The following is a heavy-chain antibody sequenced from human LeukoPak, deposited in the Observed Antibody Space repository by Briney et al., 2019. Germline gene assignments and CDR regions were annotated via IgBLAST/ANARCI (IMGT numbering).Heavy chain of an antibody. CDR3: ARRAFGGVIAANWFDP. Sequence: SETLSLTCTVSGGSMSTYYWSWIRQPPGKGLEWIGYIYDNGYTHYNPSLKSRVSISLDTSKSQFSLDLSSVTAADTAVYYCARRAFGGVIAANWFDPWGQGTLVTVSS. V-gene: IGHV4-59*08. CDR1: GGSMSTYY. CDR2: IYDNGYT. J-gene: IGHJ5*02. D-gene: IGHD3-16*02.